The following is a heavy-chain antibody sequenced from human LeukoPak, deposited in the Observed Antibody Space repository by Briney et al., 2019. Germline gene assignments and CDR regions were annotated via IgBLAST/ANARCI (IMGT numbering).Heavy chain of an antibody. CDR1: GFIFSDST. CDR3: APPLYGDYAGLFDS. V-gene: IGHV3-21*01. D-gene: IGHD4-17*01. J-gene: IGHJ4*02. CDR2: ISSSSTFI. Sequence: PGGSLRLSCAAPGFIFSDSTMSWVRQAPGKGLEWVSSISSSSTFIYYADSVRGRFTISRDNAKNSLYLQMNSLRAEDTAVYYCAPPLYGDYAGLFDSWGQGTLVTVSS.